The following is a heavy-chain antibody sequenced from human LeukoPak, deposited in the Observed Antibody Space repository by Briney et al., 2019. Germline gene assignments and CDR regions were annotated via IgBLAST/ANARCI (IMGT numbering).Heavy chain of an antibody. D-gene: IGHD6-19*01. CDR2: ISSSSSYI. V-gene: IGHV3-21*01. CDR3: ARESSGWYVSGFDY. Sequence: GGSLRLSCAASGFTFSSYSMNWVRQAPGKGLEWVSSISSSSSYIYYADSVKGRFTISRDNAKNSLYLQMNSLRAEDTAVYYCARESSGWYVSGFDYWGQGTLVTVSS. J-gene: IGHJ4*02. CDR1: GFTFSSYS.